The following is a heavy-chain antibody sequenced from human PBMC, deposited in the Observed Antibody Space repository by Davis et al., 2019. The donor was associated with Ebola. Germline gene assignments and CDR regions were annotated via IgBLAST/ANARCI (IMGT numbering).Heavy chain of an antibody. CDR3: AKSSPQKV. CDR2: ISGSGGST. J-gene: IGHJ6*04. D-gene: IGHD6-6*01. CDR1: GFTFSSYA. Sequence: GESLKISCAASGFTFSSYAMSWVRQAPGKGLEWVSVISGSGGSTYYSDSVKGRFTISRDNSKNTLYRQMNTLRAEDTAVYYCAKSSPQKVWGKGTTVTVSS. V-gene: IGHV3-23*01.